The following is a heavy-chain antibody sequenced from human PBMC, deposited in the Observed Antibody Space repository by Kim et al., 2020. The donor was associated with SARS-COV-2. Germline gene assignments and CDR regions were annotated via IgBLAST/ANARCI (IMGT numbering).Heavy chain of an antibody. CDR3: ARDFSDRGAWGRLGPEVAPTPASNLPDY. Sequence: GGSLRLSCVASGFTFNRYWMHWVRQAPGKGLVWVSRISSDESSTNYADSVKGRFTISRDNAKNTLYLQMNSLRAEDTAMYYCARDFSDRGAWGRLGPEVAPTPASNLPDYGGQGTLVTVSS. J-gene: IGHJ4*02. V-gene: IGHV3-74*01. CDR1: GFTFNRYW. CDR2: ISSDESST. D-gene: IGHD3-16*01.